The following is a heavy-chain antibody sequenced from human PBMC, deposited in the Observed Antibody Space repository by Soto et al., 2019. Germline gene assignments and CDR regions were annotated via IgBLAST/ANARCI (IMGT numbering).Heavy chain of an antibody. CDR1: GFTFSDYA. CDR3: ANGRFLEWLLPDNWFDP. V-gene: IGHV3-23*01. CDR2: ISGSGANT. J-gene: IGHJ5*02. Sequence: LRLSCAAAGFTFSDYAMNWVRQAPGKGLEWVSAISGSGANTYYADSVKGRFTISRDNSKNMSYLQMNSLRDEDTAVYYCANGRFLEWLLPDNWFDPWGQGTLVTVSS. D-gene: IGHD3-3*01.